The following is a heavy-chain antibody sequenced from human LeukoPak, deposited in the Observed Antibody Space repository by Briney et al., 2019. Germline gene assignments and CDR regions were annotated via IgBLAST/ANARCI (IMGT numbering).Heavy chain of an antibody. CDR2: INSDGSST. V-gene: IGHV3-74*01. J-gene: IGHJ4*02. Sequence: PGGSLRLSCAASGFTFCSYWMHWVRQAPGKGLVWVSRINSDGSSTSYADSVKGRFTISRDNAKNTLYLQMNSLRAEDTAVYYCASDLRSSSGHNYWGQGTLVTVSS. CDR3: ASDLRSSSGHNY. CDR1: GFTFCSYW. D-gene: IGHD3-22*01.